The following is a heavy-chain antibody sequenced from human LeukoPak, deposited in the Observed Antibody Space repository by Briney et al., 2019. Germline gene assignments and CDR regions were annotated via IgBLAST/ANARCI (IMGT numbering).Heavy chain of an antibody. CDR2: ISSSSSYT. D-gene: IGHD3-3*01. CDR3: ARGDFWSGYYRTTYYGMDV. V-gene: IGHV3-21*01. J-gene: IGHJ6*02. Sequence: GGSLRLSCAASGFTFSSYAMNWVRQAPGKGLEWVSSISSSSSYTYYADSVKGRFTISRDSAKNSLYLQMNSLRAEDTAVYYCARGDFWSGYYRTTYYGMDVWGQGTTVTVSS. CDR1: GFTFSSYA.